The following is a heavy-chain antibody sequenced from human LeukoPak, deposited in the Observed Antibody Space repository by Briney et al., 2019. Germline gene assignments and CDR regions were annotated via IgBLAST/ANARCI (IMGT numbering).Heavy chain of an antibody. V-gene: IGHV3-7*04. Sequence: PGGSLRLSCAASGFTFSRFWMSWVRQAPGKGLEWVANIKQDGSEKYYVDSVKGRFTISRDNAKNSLYLQMNSLRAEDTAAFYCARDGTYTDYDPDFDSWGQGTLVTVSS. CDR3: ARDGTYTDYDPDFDS. D-gene: IGHD5-12*01. CDR2: IKQDGSEK. J-gene: IGHJ4*02. CDR1: GFTFSRFW.